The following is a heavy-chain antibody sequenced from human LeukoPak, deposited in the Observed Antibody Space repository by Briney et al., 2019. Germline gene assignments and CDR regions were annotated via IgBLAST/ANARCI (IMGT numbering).Heavy chain of an antibody. CDR1: GFIVNTNY. CDR3: AGWPSSSWYKVAAFGI. V-gene: IGHV3-53*01. CDR2: IYADGNT. Sequence: GGSLRLSCAASGFIVNTNYMSWVRQAPGRGLEWVSFIYADGNTYYADSVKGRFTISRDNSKNTLYLQMNSLRAEDTAVYYCAGWPSSSWYKVAAFGIWGQGTMVTVSS. J-gene: IGHJ3*02. D-gene: IGHD6-13*01.